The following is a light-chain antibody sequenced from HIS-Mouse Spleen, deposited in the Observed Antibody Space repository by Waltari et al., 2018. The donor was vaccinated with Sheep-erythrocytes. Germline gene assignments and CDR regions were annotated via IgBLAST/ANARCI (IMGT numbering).Light chain of an antibody. CDR1: SSAVGGYNY. CDR3: CSYAGSYNHV. Sequence: LTQPPSVSVSPGQSVTISCPGTSSAVGGYNYVSWYQQHPGKAPKLMIYDVSKRPSGVPDRFSGSKSGNTASLTISGLQAEDEADYYCCSYAGSYNHVFATGTKVTVL. J-gene: IGLJ1*01. CDR2: DVS. V-gene: IGLV2-11*01.